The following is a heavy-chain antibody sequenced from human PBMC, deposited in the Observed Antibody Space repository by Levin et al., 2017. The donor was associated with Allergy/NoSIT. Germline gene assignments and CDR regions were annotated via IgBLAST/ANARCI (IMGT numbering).Heavy chain of an antibody. CDR1: GYSFTSFW. V-gene: IGHV5-51*01. Sequence: GESLKISCQASGYSFTSFWFGWVRQRPGKGLEWMGLIFPGDSDTRVSPSFRGQIFMSVDKSTSTAYLQWDSLKASDTATYYCARRDSDGSNSFDYWGQGTLVTVSS. J-gene: IGHJ4*02. CDR2: IFPGDSDT. D-gene: IGHD4-23*01. CDR3: ARRDSDGSNSFDY.